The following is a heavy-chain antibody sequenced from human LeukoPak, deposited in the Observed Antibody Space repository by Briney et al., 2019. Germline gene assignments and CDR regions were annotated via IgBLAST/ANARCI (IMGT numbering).Heavy chain of an antibody. D-gene: IGHD5-24*01. V-gene: IGHV3-7*01. CDR1: GFSFGSYW. CDR3: ARENRDGYNPYNWFDP. J-gene: IGHJ5*02. CDR2: IKQEGSEK. Sequence: GGSLRLSCAASGFSFGSYWMSWVRQAPGKGLEWVANIKQEGSEKFYVDSVKGRFTISRDNAKNSLYLQMNSLRAEGTGIYYCARENRDGYNPYNWFDPWGQGTLVTVSS.